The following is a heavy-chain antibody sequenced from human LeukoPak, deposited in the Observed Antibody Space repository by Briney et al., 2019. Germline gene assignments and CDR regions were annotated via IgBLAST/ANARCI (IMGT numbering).Heavy chain of an antibody. CDR3: ATDAPRRAYYYDSSGYYCDY. J-gene: IGHJ4*02. D-gene: IGHD3-22*01. CDR2: ISYGGSNK. Sequence: QAGGSLRLSCAASGFTFSSHGMHWVRQAPGKGLEWVAVISYGGSNKDYADSVKGRFTISRDNSKNTLYLQMNSLRAEDTAVYYCATDAPRRAYYYDSSGYYCDYWGQGTLVTVSS. V-gene: IGHV3-30*03. CDR1: GFTFSSHG.